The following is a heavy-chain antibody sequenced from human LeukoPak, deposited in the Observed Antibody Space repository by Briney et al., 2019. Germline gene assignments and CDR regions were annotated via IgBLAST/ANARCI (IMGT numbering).Heavy chain of an antibody. CDR2: TYYRSKWYN. D-gene: IGHD5-12*01. Sequence: SQTLSLTCAISGDSVSSNSAAWNWIRQSPSRGLEWLGRTYYRSKWYNDYALSVRSRITINPDTSKNQFSLQLNSVTPEDTAVYYCAIPREGLRNLRAFDYWGQGTLVTVSS. V-gene: IGHV6-1*01. J-gene: IGHJ4*02. CDR3: AIPREGLRNLRAFDY. CDR1: GDSVSSNSAA.